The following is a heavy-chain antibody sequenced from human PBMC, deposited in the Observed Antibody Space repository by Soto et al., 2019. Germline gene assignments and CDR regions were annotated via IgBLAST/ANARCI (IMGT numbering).Heavy chain of an antibody. CDR1: GYTFTGYY. Sequence: ASVKVSCKASGYTFTGYYMHWVRQAPGQGLEWMGWINPNSGGTNYAQKFQGWVTMTRDTSISTTYMERSRLRSDDTAVYYCARVAKITGTKRGDKAFDIWGQGTMVTVSS. CDR2: INPNSGGT. D-gene: IGHD1-20*01. V-gene: IGHV1-2*04. J-gene: IGHJ3*02. CDR3: ARVAKITGTKRGDKAFDI.